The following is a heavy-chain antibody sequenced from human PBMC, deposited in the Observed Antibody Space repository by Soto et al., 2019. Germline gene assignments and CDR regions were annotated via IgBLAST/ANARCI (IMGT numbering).Heavy chain of an antibody. V-gene: IGHV1-18*04. D-gene: IGHD6-13*01. Sequence: QVQLVQSGAEVKKPGASVKVSCKASGYTFTSYGISWVRQAPGQGLEWMGWISAYNGNTNYAQKLQGRVTTTTDTSTSTAYKELRSQRSDDTAVYYCARARYSSSWYDVVYYYYGMDVWGQVTTVTVSS. CDR1: GYTFTSYG. CDR2: ISAYNGNT. J-gene: IGHJ6*02. CDR3: ARARYSSSWYDVVYYYYGMDV.